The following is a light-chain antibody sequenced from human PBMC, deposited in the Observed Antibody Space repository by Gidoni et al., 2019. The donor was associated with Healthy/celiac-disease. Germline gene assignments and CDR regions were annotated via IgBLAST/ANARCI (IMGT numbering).Light chain of an antibody. CDR3: SSYTSSSTPV. V-gene: IGLV2-18*02. Sequence: QSALTQPPSVSGSPGPSVTISCTGTSSDVGSYNRVFWYQQPPGTAPKLMIYEVSNRPSGVPDRFSGSKSGNTASLTISGLQAEDEADYYCSSYTSSSTPVFGGGTKLTVL. CDR1: SSDVGSYNR. CDR2: EVS. J-gene: IGLJ2*01.